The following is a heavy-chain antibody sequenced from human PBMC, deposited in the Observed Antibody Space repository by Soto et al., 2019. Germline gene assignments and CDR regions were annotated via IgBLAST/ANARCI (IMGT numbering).Heavy chain of an antibody. Sequence: GGSLRLSCAASGFTCNHYAVNWVRQAPGKGLEWVSAISGSGGSTYYADSVKGRFTISRDNSKNTLFLQMNSLRAEDTAVYYSVKDVFCDYWGQGTLVPVSS. D-gene: IGHD3-3*01. J-gene: IGHJ4*02. CDR2: ISGSGGST. CDR1: GFTCNHYA. CDR3: VKDVFCDY. V-gene: IGHV3-23*01.